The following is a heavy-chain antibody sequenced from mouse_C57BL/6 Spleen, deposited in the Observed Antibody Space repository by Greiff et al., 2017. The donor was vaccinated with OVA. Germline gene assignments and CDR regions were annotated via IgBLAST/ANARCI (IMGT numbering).Heavy chain of an antibody. D-gene: IGHD2-1*01. CDR3: AREYGNPDYFDY. V-gene: IGHV5-4*01. CDR1: GFTFSSYA. Sequence: EVQRVESGGGLVKPGGSLTLSCAASGFTFSSYAMSWVRQTPEKRLVWVATISGGGSYTYYPDNVKGRFTISRDNAKNNLYLQMSHLKSEDTAMYYCAREYGNPDYFDYWGQGTTLTVSS. J-gene: IGHJ2*01. CDR2: ISGGGSYT.